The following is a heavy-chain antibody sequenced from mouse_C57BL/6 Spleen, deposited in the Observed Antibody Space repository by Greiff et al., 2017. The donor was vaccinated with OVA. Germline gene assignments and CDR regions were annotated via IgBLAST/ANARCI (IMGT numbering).Heavy chain of an antibody. CDR1: GYTFTSYW. D-gene: IGHD2-12*01. Sequence: VQLQQPGAELVMPGASVKLSCKASGYTFTSYWMHWVKQRPGQGLEWIGEIDPSDSYTNYNQKFKGKSTLTVDKSSSTAYMQLSSLTSEDSAVYYCARRVYEGFDYWGQGTTLTVSS. J-gene: IGHJ2*01. CDR2: IDPSDSYT. CDR3: ARRVYEGFDY. V-gene: IGHV1-69*01.